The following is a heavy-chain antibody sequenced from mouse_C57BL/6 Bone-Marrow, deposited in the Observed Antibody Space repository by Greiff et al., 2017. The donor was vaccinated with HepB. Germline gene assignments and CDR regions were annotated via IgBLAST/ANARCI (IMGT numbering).Heavy chain of an antibody. D-gene: IGHD4-1*01. Sequence: EVQLQQSGPELVKPGASVKISCKASGYSFTGYYMNWVKQSPEKSLEWIGEINPSTGGTTYNQKFKAKATLTVDNSSSTAYMQLKSLTSEDSAVYYCARLGFAYWGQGTLVTVSA. CDR1: GYSFTGYY. CDR3: ARLGFAY. CDR2: INPSTGGT. V-gene: IGHV1-42*01. J-gene: IGHJ3*01.